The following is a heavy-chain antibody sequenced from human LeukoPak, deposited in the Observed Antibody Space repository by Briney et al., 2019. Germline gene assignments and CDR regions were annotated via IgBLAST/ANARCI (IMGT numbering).Heavy chain of an antibody. Sequence: PSETLSLTCTVSGGSISSYYWSWIRQPPGKGLEWIGYIYYSGSTNYNPSLKSRVTISVDTSKNQFSLKLSSVTAADTAVYYCARVPGRTVTTYWRWFDPWGQGTLVTVSS. CDR1: GGSISSYY. CDR3: ARVPGRTVTTYWRWFDP. J-gene: IGHJ5*02. CDR2: IYYSGST. V-gene: IGHV4-59*01. D-gene: IGHD4-11*01.